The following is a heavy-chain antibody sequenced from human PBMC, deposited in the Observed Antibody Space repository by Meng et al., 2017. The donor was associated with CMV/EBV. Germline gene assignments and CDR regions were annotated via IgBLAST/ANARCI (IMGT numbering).Heavy chain of an antibody. J-gene: IGHJ3*01. CDR3: ARLGIVSSAVGLAFDV. CDR2: IYAGDADF. CDR1: GFTSISYR. V-gene: IGHV5-51*01. D-gene: IGHD5/OR15-5a*01. Sequence: KVSCKASGFTSISYRIGWVRQMPGKGLEWMGIIYAGDADFGYNPSFQGQVTISADRSTNTAYLQWRGLKNSDTAIYYCARLGIVSSAVGLAFDVWGQGTMVTVSS.